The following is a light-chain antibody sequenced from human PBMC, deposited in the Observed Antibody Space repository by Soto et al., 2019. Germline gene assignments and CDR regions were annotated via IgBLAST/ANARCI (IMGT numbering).Light chain of an antibody. V-gene: IGLV2-11*01. CDR1: SSDVGGYDY. CDR3: CSYAGSYTYV. J-gene: IGLJ1*01. CDR2: DVT. Sequence: QPALTQPRSVSESPGQTVTISCTGTSSDVGGYDYLSWYQQHPGKAPKLMIYDVTKRPSGVPDRFSGSKSGNTASLTISGLQTEDEADYYCCSYAGSYTYVFGTGTKLTVL.